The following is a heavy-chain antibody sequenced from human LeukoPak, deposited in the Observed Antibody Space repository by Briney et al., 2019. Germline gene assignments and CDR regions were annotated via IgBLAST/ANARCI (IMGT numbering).Heavy chain of an antibody. CDR3: ARDVVPATINQYYYYYMDV. CDR2: ISSSGKTI. CDR1: GFTFSDYY. D-gene: IGHD2-2*02. Sequence: GGSLRLSCAASGFTFSDYYMSWIRQAPGKGLQWISYISSSGKTIYYADSVKGRFTISRDNARKSLYLQMNSLRVEDTAVYYCARDVVPATINQYYYYYMDVWGKGTTVTVSS. V-gene: IGHV3-11*04. J-gene: IGHJ6*03.